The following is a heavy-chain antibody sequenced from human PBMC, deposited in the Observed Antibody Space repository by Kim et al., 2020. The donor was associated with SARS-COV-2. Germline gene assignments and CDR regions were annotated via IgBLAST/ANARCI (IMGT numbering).Heavy chain of an antibody. CDR1: GFTFTSSA. CDR2: IVVGSGNT. Sequence: SVKVSCKASGFTFTSSAMQWVRQARGQRLEWIGWIVVGSGNTNYAQKFQERVTITRDMSTSTAYMELSSLRSEDTAVYYCAADSYSSSGYYYYYYGMDVWGQGTTVTVSS. D-gene: IGHD6-6*01. V-gene: IGHV1-58*02. J-gene: IGHJ6*02. CDR3: AADSYSSSGYYYYYYGMDV.